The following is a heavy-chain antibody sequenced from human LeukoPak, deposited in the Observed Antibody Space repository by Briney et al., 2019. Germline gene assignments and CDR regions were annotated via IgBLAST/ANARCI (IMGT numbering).Heavy chain of an antibody. D-gene: IGHD3-3*01. V-gene: IGHV3-21*01. J-gene: IGHJ4*02. Sequence: GGSLRLSCAASGFTFSSYSMNWVRQAPGKGLEWVSSISSSSSYIYYADSVKGRFTISRDNAKNSLYLQMNSLSAEDTAVYYCASSLYYDFWSGYYTALDYWGQGTLVTVSS. CDR2: ISSSSSYI. CDR1: GFTFSSYS. CDR3: ASSLYYDFWSGYYTALDY.